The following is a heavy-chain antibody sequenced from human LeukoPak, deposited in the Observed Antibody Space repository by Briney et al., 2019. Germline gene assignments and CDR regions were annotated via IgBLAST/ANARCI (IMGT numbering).Heavy chain of an antibody. D-gene: IGHD3-22*01. V-gene: IGHV3-9*03. CDR3: AKGSGYYDSSGSLDY. CDR1: GFTFDDYA. CDR2: ISWNSGSI. Sequence: PGRSLRLSCAASGFTFDDYAMHWVRHAPGKGLEWVSGISWNSGSIGYADSVKGRFTISRDNAKNSLYLQMNSLRAEDMALYYCAKGSGYYDSSGSLDYWGQGTLVTVSS. J-gene: IGHJ4*02.